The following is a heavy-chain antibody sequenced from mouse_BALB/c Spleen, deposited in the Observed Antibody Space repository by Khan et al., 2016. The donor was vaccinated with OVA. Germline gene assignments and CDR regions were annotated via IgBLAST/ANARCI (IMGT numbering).Heavy chain of an antibody. J-gene: IGHJ4*01. D-gene: IGHD2-14*01. CDR2: INTYTGEP. CDR3: ARVGYSGTMDY. Sequence: QIQLVQSGPELRKPGETVKISCKASGYTFTNYGMNWVKQAPGKGLKWMGFINTYTGEPTYADDFKGRFAFSLETSASTAYLQINNLKNEDTSTKFYARVGYSGTMDYWGQGTSVTVSS. V-gene: IGHV9-3-1*01. CDR1: GYTFTNYG.